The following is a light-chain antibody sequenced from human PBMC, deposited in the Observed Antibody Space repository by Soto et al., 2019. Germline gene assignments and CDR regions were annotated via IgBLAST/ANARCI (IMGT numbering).Light chain of an antibody. CDR2: VVS. Sequence: QSVLTQPASVSGSPGQSIIISCTGTSSDVDTYKYVSWYQQHPGKAPKLMIYVVSHRPSGVSDRFSGSKSGNTASLTISGLQAEDEADYYCCSYAGSTTRVLFGGGTKVTVL. CDR3: CSYAGSTTRVL. J-gene: IGLJ2*01. V-gene: IGLV2-14*01. CDR1: SSDVDTYKY.